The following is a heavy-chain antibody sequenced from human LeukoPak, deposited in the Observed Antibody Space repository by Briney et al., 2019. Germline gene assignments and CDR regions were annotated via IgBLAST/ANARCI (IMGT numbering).Heavy chain of an antibody. CDR2: IIPILGIA. CDR3: AREWRRRRVTIDY. D-gene: IGHD3-10*01. V-gene: IGHV1-69*04. J-gene: IGHJ4*02. Sequence: SVKVSCTASGGTFSSYAISWVRQAPGQGLEWMGRIIPILGIANYAQKFQGRVTITADKSTSTAYMELSSLRSEDTAVYYCAREWRRRRVTIDYWGQGTLVTVSS. CDR1: GGTFSSYA.